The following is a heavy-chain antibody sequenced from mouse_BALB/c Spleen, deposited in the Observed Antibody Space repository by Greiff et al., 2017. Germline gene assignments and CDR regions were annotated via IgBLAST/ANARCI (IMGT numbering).Heavy chain of an antibody. CDR3: ALLLH. J-gene: IGHJ2*01. D-gene: IGHD1-1*01. CDR2: IYPYNGGT. CDR1: GYTFTDYN. Sequence: VQLQQSGPELVKPGASVKISCKASGYTFTDYNMHWVKQSHGKSLEWIGYIYPYNGGTGYNQKFKSKATLTVDNSSSTAYMELRSLTSEDSAVYYCALLLHWGQGTTLTVSS. V-gene: IGHV1S29*02.